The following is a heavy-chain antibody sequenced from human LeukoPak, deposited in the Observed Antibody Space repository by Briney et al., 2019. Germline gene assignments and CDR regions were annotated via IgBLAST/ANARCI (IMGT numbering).Heavy chain of an antibody. V-gene: IGHV3-30*04. Sequence: QPGGTLRLSCAASGFTFSSYAMHWVRQAPGKGLEWVAVISYDGSNKYYADSVKGRFTISRDNSKNTLYLQMNSLRAEDTAVYYCARAGHIVLMVYATYFDYWGQGTLVTVSS. CDR3: ARAGHIVLMVYATYFDY. CDR1: GFTFSSYA. D-gene: IGHD2-8*01. CDR2: ISYDGSNK. J-gene: IGHJ4*02.